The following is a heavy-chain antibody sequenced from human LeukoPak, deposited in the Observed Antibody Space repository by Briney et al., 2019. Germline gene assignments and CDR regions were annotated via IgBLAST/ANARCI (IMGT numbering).Heavy chain of an antibody. D-gene: IGHD3-9*01. CDR1: GFTFSSYS. CDR2: ISSSSSTI. CDR3: ARDYERNYDILTGYLPAYYYGMDV. V-gene: IGHV3-48*01. Sequence: GGSLRLSCAASGFTFSSYSMNWVHQAPGKGLEWVSYISSSSSTIYYADSVKGRFTISRDNAKNSLYLQMNSLRAEDTAVYYCARDYERNYDILTGYLPAYYYGMDVWGQGTTVTVSS. J-gene: IGHJ6*02.